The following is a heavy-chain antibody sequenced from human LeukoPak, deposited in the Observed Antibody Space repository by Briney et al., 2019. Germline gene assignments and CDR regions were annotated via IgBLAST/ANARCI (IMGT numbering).Heavy chain of an antibody. D-gene: IGHD5-24*01. Sequence: PGGSLRLSCTASGFTFTNYAMNWVRQAPGKGLEWVSATSGSGGSSSYADSVRGRFTISRDNSNNMLYLQMNSLRAEDTAVYYCAKPLRDAGSFNYPYFDFWGQGTLVTVSS. CDR1: GFTFTNYA. V-gene: IGHV3-23*01. CDR3: AKPLRDAGSFNYPYFDF. J-gene: IGHJ4*02. CDR2: TSGSGGSS.